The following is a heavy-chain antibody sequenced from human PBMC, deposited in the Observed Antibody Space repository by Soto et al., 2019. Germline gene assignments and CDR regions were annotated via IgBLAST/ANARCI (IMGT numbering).Heavy chain of an antibody. CDR1: GGSFSGYY. V-gene: IGHV4-34*01. D-gene: IGHD1-26*01. CDR3: ARGKWELRFGY. J-gene: IGHJ4*02. Sequence: QVPLQQWGAGLLKPSETLSLTCAVYGGSFSGYYWSWIRQPPGKGLEWIGEINHSGSTNYNPSLESXXTXSXXTSKNQFSLKLSSVTAADTAVYYCARGKWELRFGYWGQGTLVTVSS. CDR2: INHSGST.